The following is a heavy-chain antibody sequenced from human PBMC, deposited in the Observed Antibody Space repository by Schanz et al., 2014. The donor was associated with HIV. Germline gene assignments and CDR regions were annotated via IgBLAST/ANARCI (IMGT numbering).Heavy chain of an antibody. CDR3: ARDPPLSSSSLDY. CDR2: ISISGDVT. CDR1: GFTFSSYA. V-gene: IGHV3-23*01. Sequence: EVQLLESGGGLVRPGGSLRIFCATSGFTFSSYAMNWVRQAPGKGLEWVSGISISGDVTYYSDSVKGRFTISRDNSKNTVYLQMNSLRAEDTAVYYCARDPPLSSSSLDYWGQGTLVTVSS. D-gene: IGHD6-6*01. J-gene: IGHJ4*02.